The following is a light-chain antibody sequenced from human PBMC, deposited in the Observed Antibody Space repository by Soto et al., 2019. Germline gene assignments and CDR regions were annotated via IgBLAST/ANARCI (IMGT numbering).Light chain of an antibody. CDR3: SSYAGSSNSLV. CDR2: EVV. J-gene: IGLJ2*01. V-gene: IGLV2-8*01. Sequence: QSVLTQPPSASGSPGQSVTISCTGTKNDIGVYDFVSWYQHHPGKAPRLIIYEVVQRPSGVPDRFSGSKSGNTASLTVSGLQAADEADYYCSSYAGSSNSLVFGGGTKLTVL. CDR1: KNDIGVYDF.